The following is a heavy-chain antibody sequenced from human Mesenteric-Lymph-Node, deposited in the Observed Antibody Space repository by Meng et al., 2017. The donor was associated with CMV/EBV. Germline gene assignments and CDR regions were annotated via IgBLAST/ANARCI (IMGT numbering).Heavy chain of an antibody. V-gene: IGHV3-33*06. D-gene: IGHD6-13*01. CDR3: AKDRSSSSWLFDY. J-gene: IGHJ4*02. CDR2: IWYDGSNK. CDR1: GFTFSSYA. Sequence: LSLTCAASGFTFSSYAMHWVRQAPGKGLEWVAVIWYDGSNKYYADSVKGRFTISRDNSKNTLYLQMNSLRAEDTAVYYCAKDRSSSSWLFDYWGQGTLVTVSS.